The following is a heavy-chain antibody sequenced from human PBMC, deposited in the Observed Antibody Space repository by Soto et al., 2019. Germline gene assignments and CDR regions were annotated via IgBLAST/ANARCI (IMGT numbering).Heavy chain of an antibody. V-gene: IGHV3-21*01. J-gene: IGHJ4*02. Sequence: KPGGSLRLSCAASGFTFSSYSMNWVRQAPGKGLEWVSSISSSSSYIYYADSVKGRFTISRDNAKNSLYLQMNSLRAEDTAVYYCATAAGTPPFFDYWGQGTLVTVSS. CDR1: GFTFSSYS. CDR2: ISSSSSYI. CDR3: ATAAGTPPFFDY. D-gene: IGHD6-13*01.